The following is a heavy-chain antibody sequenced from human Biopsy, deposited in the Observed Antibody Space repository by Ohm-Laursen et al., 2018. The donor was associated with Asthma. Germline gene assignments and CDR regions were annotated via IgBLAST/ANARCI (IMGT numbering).Heavy chain of an antibody. D-gene: IGHD6-19*01. Sequence: SSVKVSCNSPGGTFSNFAISWVRQAPGQGLEGLGGITTVFGTTNYAQKFQGGVTITADESTSTAYMEVTSLRSEDTAIYYCARCQVGYSSGWSLLLKKIYYSGMDVWGQGTAVTVSS. CDR3: ARCQVGYSSGWSLLLKKIYYSGMDV. CDR2: ITTVFGTT. J-gene: IGHJ6*02. CDR1: GGTFSNFA. V-gene: IGHV1-69*01.